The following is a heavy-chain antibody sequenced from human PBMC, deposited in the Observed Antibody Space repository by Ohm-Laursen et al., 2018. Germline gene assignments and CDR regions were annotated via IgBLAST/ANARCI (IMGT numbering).Heavy chain of an antibody. CDR3: ARDLHSSGWYYYYYGMDV. V-gene: IGHV1-2*02. CDR1: GYTFTGYY. CDR2: INPNSGGT. J-gene: IGHJ6*02. D-gene: IGHD6-19*01. Sequence: EASVKVSCKTSGYTFTGYYMHWVQQAPGQGLEWMGWINPNSGGTNYAQKFQGRVTMTRDTSISTAYMELSRLRSNDTAVYYCARDLHSSGWYYYYYGMDVWGQGTTVTVSS.